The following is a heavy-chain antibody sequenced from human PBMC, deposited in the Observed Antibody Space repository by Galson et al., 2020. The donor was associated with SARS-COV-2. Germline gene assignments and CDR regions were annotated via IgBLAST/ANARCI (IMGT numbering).Heavy chain of an antibody. D-gene: IGHD6-6*01. Sequence: SETLSLPCTVSGGPIGSRAYSWSWIRQHPGKGLAWIGYLIYRGRTYDNPSIKSRFTTSVDTSKTQFSRKVNAVTAADTAVYYCARGSPYSSSVGFFDYWGQGTLVTVSS. J-gene: IGHJ4*02. CDR2: LIYRGRT. CDR3: ARGSPYSSSVGFFDY. CDR1: GGPIGSRAYS. V-gene: IGHV4-31*03.